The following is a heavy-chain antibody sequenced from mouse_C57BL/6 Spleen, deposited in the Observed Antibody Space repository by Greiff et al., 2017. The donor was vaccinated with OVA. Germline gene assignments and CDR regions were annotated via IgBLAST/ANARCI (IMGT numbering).Heavy chain of an antibody. CDR1: GFTFSDYG. J-gene: IGHJ1*03. CDR3: ARAGTAWYFDV. D-gene: IGHD4-1*01. CDR2: ISSGSSTI. V-gene: IGHV5-17*01. Sequence: EVQRVESGGGLVKPGGSLKLSCAASGFTFSDYGMHWVRQAPEKGLEWVAYISSGSSTIYSADTVKGRFTISRDNAKNTLFLQMTSLRSEDTAMYYCARAGTAWYFDVWGTGTTVTVSS.